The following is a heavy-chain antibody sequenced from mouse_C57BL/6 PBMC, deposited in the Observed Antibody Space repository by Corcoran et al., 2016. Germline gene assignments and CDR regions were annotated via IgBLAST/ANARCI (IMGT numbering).Heavy chain of an antibody. CDR3: ARSWDRGYAMDY. J-gene: IGHJ4*01. CDR2: IDPANGNT. Sequence: EVQLQQSVAELVRPGASVKLSCTASGFNIKNNYMPWVSQRPEQGREWIGRIDPANGNTKYAPKFQGKATITADTSSTTAYLQLSSLTSEETAIYYCARSWDRGYAMDYWGQGTSVTVSS. CDR1: GFNIKNNY. V-gene: IGHV14-3*01. D-gene: IGHD3-3*01.